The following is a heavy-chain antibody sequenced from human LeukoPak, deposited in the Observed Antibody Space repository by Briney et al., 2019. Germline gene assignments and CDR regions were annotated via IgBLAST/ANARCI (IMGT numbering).Heavy chain of an antibody. Sequence: WETLSLTGAVYGGSLSAYYWSWIRQPPGKGLEWIGEINHSGSTNYNPSLKRRVTISVDTSKNQFSLKLSSVTAADTAVYYCARGPRDTAMDPFDYWGQGTLVTVSS. CDR3: ARGPRDTAMDPFDY. V-gene: IGHV4-34*01. CDR1: GGSLSAYY. CDR2: INHSGST. D-gene: IGHD5-18*01. J-gene: IGHJ4*02.